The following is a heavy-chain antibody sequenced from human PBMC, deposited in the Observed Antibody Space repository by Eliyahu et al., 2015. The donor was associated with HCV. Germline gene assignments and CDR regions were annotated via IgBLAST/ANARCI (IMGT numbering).Heavy chain of an antibody. D-gene: IGHD1-26*01. CDR1: GFTFSSYS. Sequence: EVQLVESGGGLVKPGGSLRLSCAASGFTFSSYSMNWVRXXPGKGLEWVSSISSSSSYXYYADSVKGRFTISRDNAKNSLYLQMNSLRAEDTAVYYCARGGIVGAPGDDYWGQGTLVTVSS. CDR3: ARGGIVGAPGDDY. V-gene: IGHV3-21*01. J-gene: IGHJ4*02. CDR2: ISSSSSYX.